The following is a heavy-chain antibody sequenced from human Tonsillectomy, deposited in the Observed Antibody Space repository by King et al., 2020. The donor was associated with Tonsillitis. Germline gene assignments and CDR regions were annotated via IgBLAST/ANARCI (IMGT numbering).Heavy chain of an antibody. CDR1: GFTFSNYG. CDR2: IRYDESDK. V-gene: IGHV3-30*02. J-gene: IGHJ4*02. CDR3: ARDLRDCRDGSCYSYHPGY. Sequence: VQLVESGGGVVQPGGSLRLSCAASGFTFSNYGMHWVRQAPGKGLEWMSFIRYDESDKKYIDSVQGRFTISRDNSKSTLYLQMNSLRVEDTAVYYCARDLRDCRDGSCYSYHPGYWGQGTLVTVPS. D-gene: IGHD2-15*01.